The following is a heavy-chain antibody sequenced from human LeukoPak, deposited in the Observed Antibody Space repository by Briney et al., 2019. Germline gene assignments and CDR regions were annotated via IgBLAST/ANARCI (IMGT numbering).Heavy chain of an antibody. CDR2: IYYSGST. CDR3: ARVLATVTTGGMDV. D-gene: IGHD4-17*01. Sequence: KPAETLSLTCTVSGGSVSSGSYYWSWVRQPPGEGLEWIGYIYYSGSTNYNPSLKSRVTISVDTSKNQFSLKLSSVTAADTAVYYCARVLATVTTGGMDVWGKGTTVTVSS. CDR1: GGSVSSGSYY. J-gene: IGHJ6*04. V-gene: IGHV4-61*01.